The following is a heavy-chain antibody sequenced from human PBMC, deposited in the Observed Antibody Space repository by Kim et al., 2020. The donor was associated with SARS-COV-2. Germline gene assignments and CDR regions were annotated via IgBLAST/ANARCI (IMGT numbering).Heavy chain of an antibody. V-gene: IGHV3-74*01. J-gene: IGHJ6*02. CDR2: INSDGSST. CDR3: AREEDYDILTGKSYYGMDV. Sequence: GGSLRLSCAASGFTFSSYWMHWVRQAPGKGLVWVSRINSDGSSTSYADSVKGRFTISRDNAKNTLYLQMNSLRAEDTAVYYCAREEDYDILTGKSYYGMDVWGQGTTVTVSS. D-gene: IGHD3-9*01. CDR1: GFTFSSYW.